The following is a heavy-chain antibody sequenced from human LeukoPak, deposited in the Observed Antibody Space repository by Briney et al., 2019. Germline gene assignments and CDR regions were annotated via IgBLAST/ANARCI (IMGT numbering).Heavy chain of an antibody. J-gene: IGHJ6*02. V-gene: IGHV4-31*03. D-gene: IGHD3-10*01. CDR2: IYYIGST. Sequence: SQTLSLTCTVSGDSTSSAGRYWSWIRQHPGRGLEWIGNIYYIGSTYYNPFLKSRVTMSVERSKNQFSLKLSSVTAADTAVYYCARVFYGSGSPYFYYGVDVWGQGTTVNVAS. CDR1: GDSTSSAGRY. CDR3: ARVFYGSGSPYFYYGVDV.